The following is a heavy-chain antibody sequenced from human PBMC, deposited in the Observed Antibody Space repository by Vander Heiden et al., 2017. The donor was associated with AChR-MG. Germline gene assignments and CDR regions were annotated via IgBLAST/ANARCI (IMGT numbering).Heavy chain of an antibody. D-gene: IGHD5-12*01. CDR1: GFTFSNYW. CDR2: IRGDGIST. J-gene: IGHJ4*02. Sequence: VQLVESGGGLVQPGGSLSLSCAASGFTFSNYWMHWVRQAPGKGLGWVSRIRGDGISTTHADSVKGRFTISRDNAKNTLYLQMNSLRAEDTAVYYCARDLRDGYNSPPDYWGQGTLVTVSS. CDR3: ARDLRDGYNSPPDY. V-gene: IGHV3-74*01.